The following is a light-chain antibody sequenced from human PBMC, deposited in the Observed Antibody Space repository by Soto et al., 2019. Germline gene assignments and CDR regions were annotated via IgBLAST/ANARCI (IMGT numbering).Light chain of an antibody. CDR3: QQYYNWPRT. CDR2: GAS. CDR1: QSVSSSY. J-gene: IGKJ1*01. Sequence: EIVLTQSPCTLSLSPGERATLSCRASQSVSSSYLAWYQQKPGQAPRLLTYGASTRATGIPARFSGSGSGTEFTLTISSLQPEDFAVYYCQQYYNWPRTFGQGTKVDIK. V-gene: IGKV3D-7*01.